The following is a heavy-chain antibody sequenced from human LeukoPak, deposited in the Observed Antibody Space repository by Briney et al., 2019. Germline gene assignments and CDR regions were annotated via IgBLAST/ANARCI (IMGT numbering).Heavy chain of an antibody. CDR2: ISAYNGNT. J-gene: IGHJ5*02. CDR3: AGDKSSGSYWFDP. V-gene: IGHV1-18*01. D-gene: IGHD6-19*01. Sequence: AAVKVSCKASGYTFTSYGISWVRRAPGQGHEWMGWISAYNGNTNYAQNLQGRVTMTTDTSTSTTYMELRSLRSDDTAVYYCAGDKSSGSYWFDPWGQGTLVTVSS. CDR1: GYTFTSYG.